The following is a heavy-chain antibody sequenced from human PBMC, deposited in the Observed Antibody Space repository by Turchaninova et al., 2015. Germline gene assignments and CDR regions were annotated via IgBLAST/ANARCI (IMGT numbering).Heavy chain of an antibody. CDR2: IYHDGRS. V-gene: IGHV4-38-2*01. CDR3: ARDQGPRDHPSSSF. CDR1: GYSISSGYY. J-gene: IGHJ4*02. D-gene: IGHD3-16*02. Sequence: QVQLQESGPVLVKPSDTLSLPCGVSGYSISSGYYWAWIRHPPGKGLWWVATIYHDGRSYYNPSLESRVTISVDTSKNQFSLRLTSVTAADTAVYFCARDQGPRDHPSSSFWGQGTLVTVSS.